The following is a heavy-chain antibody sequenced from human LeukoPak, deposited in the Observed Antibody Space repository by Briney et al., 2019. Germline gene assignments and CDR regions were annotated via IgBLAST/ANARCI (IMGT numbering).Heavy chain of an antibody. Sequence: SETLSLTCTVSGGSISSYYWSWIRQPPGKGLEWIGYIYYSGTTNYNPSLKSRVTISVDTSKNQFSLKLSSVTAADTAVYYCAGMGYDYDYFDYWGQGTLVTVSS. V-gene: IGHV4-59*01. CDR3: AGMGYDYDYFDY. CDR2: IYYSGTT. CDR1: GGSISSYY. D-gene: IGHD5-12*01. J-gene: IGHJ4*02.